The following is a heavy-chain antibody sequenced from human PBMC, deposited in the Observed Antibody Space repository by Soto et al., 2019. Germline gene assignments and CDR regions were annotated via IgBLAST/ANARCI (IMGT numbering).Heavy chain of an antibody. D-gene: IGHD1-26*01. CDR1: GGTLSTYS. CDR2: IIPILDIA. V-gene: IGHV1-69*02. CDR3: ARSESSSAEFLRH. J-gene: IGHJ1*01. Sequence: QVQLVQSGAEVKKPGSSVKVSCKASGGTLSTYSISRVRQAPGQGLEWMGRIIPILDIANSAQKFQGRVTITADKATSTAYMELSSLRSEDTAVFFCARSESSSAEFLRHWVQGTLVTVSS.